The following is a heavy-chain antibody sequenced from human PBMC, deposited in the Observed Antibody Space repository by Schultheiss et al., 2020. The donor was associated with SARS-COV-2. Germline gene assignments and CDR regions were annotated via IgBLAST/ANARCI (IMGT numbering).Heavy chain of an antibody. D-gene: IGHD4-17*01. Sequence: GGSLRLSCAASGFTFSDYYMSWIRQAPGKGLEWVSYISSSGSTIYYADSVKGRFTISRDNAKNSLYLQMNSLRAEDTAVYYCAKDLGPYGDTYYFDYWGQGTLVTVSS. V-gene: IGHV3-11*04. J-gene: IGHJ4*02. CDR2: ISSSGSTI. CDR1: GFTFSDYY. CDR3: AKDLGPYGDTYYFDY.